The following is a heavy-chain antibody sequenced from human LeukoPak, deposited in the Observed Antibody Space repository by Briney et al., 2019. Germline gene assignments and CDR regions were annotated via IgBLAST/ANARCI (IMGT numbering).Heavy chain of an antibody. V-gene: IGHV3-30*18. CDR1: GFTFSSYG. Sequence: PGGSLRLSCAASGFTFSSYGMHWVRQAPGKGLEWVAVISYDGSNKYYADSVKGRFTISRDNSKNTLYLQMNSLRAEDTAVYYCAKAPYSSWYCYYYYGMDVWGQGTTVTVSS. J-gene: IGHJ6*02. D-gene: IGHD6-13*01. CDR2: ISYDGSNK. CDR3: AKAPYSSWYCYYYYGMDV.